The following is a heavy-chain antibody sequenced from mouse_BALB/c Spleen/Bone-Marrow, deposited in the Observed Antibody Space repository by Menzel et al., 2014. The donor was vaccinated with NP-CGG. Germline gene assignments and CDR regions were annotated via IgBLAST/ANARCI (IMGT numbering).Heavy chain of an antibody. Sequence: EVHLVESGGGLVKPGGSLKLSCAASGFAFXSYDMSWVRQTPEKRLEWVAYISSGGGSTYYPDTVKGRFTISRDNAKNTLYLQMSSLKSEDTAMYYCAREVLRDYFDYWGQGTTLTVSS. V-gene: IGHV5-12-1*01. CDR1: GFAFXSYD. J-gene: IGHJ2*01. D-gene: IGHD1-1*01. CDR2: ISSGGGST. CDR3: AREVLRDYFDY.